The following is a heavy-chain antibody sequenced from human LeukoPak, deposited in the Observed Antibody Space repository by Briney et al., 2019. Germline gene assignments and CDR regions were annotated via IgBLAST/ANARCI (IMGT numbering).Heavy chain of an antibody. Sequence: GGSLRLSCAASGFTFSSYWMSWVRQAPGKGLEWVANIKQDGSEKYYVDSVKGRFTISRDNAKNSLYLQMNSLRAEDTAVYYCATTVVTLEFDYWGQGTLVTVSS. CDR2: IKQDGSEK. CDR3: ATTVVTLEFDY. V-gene: IGHV3-7*01. J-gene: IGHJ4*02. CDR1: GFTFSSYW. D-gene: IGHD4-23*01.